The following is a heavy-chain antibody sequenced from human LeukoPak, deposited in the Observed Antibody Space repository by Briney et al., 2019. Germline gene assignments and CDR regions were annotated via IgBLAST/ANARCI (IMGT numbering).Heavy chain of an antibody. CDR2: LSSSTSYI. J-gene: IGHJ3*02. Sequence: PGGSLGLSWAAPGFTFSSYSMNWVRQAPGKGLGWVSSLSSSTSYIYYADSVKGRFTISRDNAKNSVYLQMNSLRAEDTAVYYCARDKYSGYDWMAFDIWGQGTMVTVSS. D-gene: IGHD5-12*01. CDR3: ARDKYSGYDWMAFDI. CDR1: GFTFSSYS. V-gene: IGHV3-21*01.